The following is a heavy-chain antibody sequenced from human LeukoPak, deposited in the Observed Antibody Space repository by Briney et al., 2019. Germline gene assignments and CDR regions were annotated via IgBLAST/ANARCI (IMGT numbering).Heavy chain of an antibody. Sequence: SGTLSLTCAVSGGSISSSNWWSWVRQPPGKGLEWIGEIYHSGSTNYNPSLKSRVTISVDKSKNQFSLKLSSVTAADTAVYYCARADSGWYYPGFDYWGQGTLVTVSS. J-gene: IGHJ4*02. V-gene: IGHV4-4*02. D-gene: IGHD6-19*01. CDR3: ARADSGWYYPGFDY. CDR2: IYHSGST. CDR1: GGSISSSNW.